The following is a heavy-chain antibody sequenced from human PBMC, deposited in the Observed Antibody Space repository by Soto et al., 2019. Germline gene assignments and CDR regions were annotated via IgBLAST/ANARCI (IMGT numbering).Heavy chain of an antibody. CDR3: ARVRDLYSNYDGMDV. Sequence: GASVKVSCKASGYTFTSYGISWVRQAPGQGLEWMGWIGAYNGNTNYAQKLQGRVTMTTDTSTSTAYMELRSLRSDDTAVYYCARVRDLYSNYDGMDVWGQGTTVTVSS. J-gene: IGHJ6*02. D-gene: IGHD4-4*01. V-gene: IGHV1-18*04. CDR2: IGAYNGNT. CDR1: GYTFTSYG.